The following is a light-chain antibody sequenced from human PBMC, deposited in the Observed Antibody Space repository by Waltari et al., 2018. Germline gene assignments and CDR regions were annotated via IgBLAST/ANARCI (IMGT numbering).Light chain of an antibody. Sequence: NVILTQPHSVSEFPGKTVTITCPATRCRIPTLYFQWYQQRPGRGPTPVIYEDTQRPSGVPARFSGSIDSSSNSASLTISGLQPEDEADYYCQSYDDFDWIFGGGTKLTVL. CDR3: QSYDDFDWI. CDR1: RCRIPTLY. CDR2: EDT. V-gene: IGLV6-57*02. J-gene: IGLJ3*02.